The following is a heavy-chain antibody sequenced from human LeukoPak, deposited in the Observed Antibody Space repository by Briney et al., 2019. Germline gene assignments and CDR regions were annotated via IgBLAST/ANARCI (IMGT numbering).Heavy chain of an antibody. D-gene: IGHD4-17*01. J-gene: IGHJ3*02. CDR3: AKVVPAYGDYPGGAFDI. V-gene: IGHV4-59*08. Sequence: SETLSLTCTVSGGSISSYYWSWIRQPPGKGLEWIGYIYYSGSINYNPSLKSRVTISVDTSKNQFSLKLSSVTAADTAVYYCAKVVPAYGDYPGGAFDIWGQGTMVTVSS. CDR2: IYYSGSI. CDR1: GGSISSYY.